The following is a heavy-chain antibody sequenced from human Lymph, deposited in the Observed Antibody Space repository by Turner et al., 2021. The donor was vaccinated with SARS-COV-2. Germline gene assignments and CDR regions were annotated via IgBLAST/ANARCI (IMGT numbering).Heavy chain of an antibody. Sequence: QVQLVQSGAEVKKPGSSVKVSCKASGGTFSSYAISWVRQAPGQGLEWMGGIIPILRIATYAQKFQGRGTITADKSTSTAYRELSSLRSEDTAVFYCARVVGGFGELGYYYYYGMDVWGQGTTVTVSS. D-gene: IGHD3-10*01. CDR3: ARVVGGFGELGYYYYYGMDV. J-gene: IGHJ6*02. CDR2: IIPILRIA. CDR1: GGTFSSYA. V-gene: IGHV1-69*10.